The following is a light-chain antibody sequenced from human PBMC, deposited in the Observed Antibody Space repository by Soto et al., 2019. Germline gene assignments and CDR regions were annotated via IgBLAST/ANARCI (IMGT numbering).Light chain of an antibody. CDR1: QSVTNRY. CDR2: GIS. Sequence: ESVLTQSPGTLSLSPGERATLSCRASQSVTNRYFAWYQQRPGQAPRLLIYGISNRATGIPDRFSGSGSGTDFPITISRLEPEDFVVYYCQQYSSLPHTFGQGTKLEVK. CDR3: QQYSSLPHT. V-gene: IGKV3-20*01. J-gene: IGKJ2*01.